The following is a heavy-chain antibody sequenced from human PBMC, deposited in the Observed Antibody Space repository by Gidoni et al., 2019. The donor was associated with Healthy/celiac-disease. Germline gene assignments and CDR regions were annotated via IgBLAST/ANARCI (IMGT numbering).Heavy chain of an antibody. V-gene: IGHV3-15*07. J-gene: IGHJ6*02. CDR2: IKSKTDGGTT. CDR1: GFTFSNAW. CDR3: TTDGGIVVVPAASHYYYYGMDV. Sequence: EVQLVESGGGLVKPGGSLRLSCAASGFTFSNAWMNWVRPAPGKGLEWVGRIKSKTDGGTTDYAAPVKGRFTISRDDSKNTLYLQMNSLKTEDTAVYYCTTDGGIVVVPAASHYYYYGMDVWGQGTTVTVSS. D-gene: IGHD2-2*01.